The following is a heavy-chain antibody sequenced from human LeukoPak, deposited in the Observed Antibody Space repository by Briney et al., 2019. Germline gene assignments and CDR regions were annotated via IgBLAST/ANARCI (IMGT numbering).Heavy chain of an antibody. CDR1: GFTFSSYS. J-gene: IGHJ1*01. Sequence: GGSLRLSCAASGFTFSSYSMNWVRQAPGEGLEWVSSISSSSSYIYYADSVKGRFTISRDNSKNTLYLQMNSLRDDDTAVYYCGAGPADCGDDCYTIYRYFQHWGQGTLVTVSS. D-gene: IGHD2-21*01. CDR3: GAGPADCGDDCYTIYRYFQH. V-gene: IGHV3-21*01. CDR2: ISSSSSYI.